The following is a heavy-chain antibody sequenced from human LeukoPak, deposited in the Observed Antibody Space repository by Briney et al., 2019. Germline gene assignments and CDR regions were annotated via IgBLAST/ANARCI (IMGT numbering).Heavy chain of an antibody. J-gene: IGHJ6*02. CDR2: IRYDGSNK. V-gene: IGHV3-30*02. D-gene: IGHD3-16*02. CDR3: ASPLRLGELSPPDV. CDR1: GFTFSSYG. Sequence: GGSLRLSCAASGFTFSSYGMHWVRQAPGKGLEWVAFIRYDGSNKHYADSVKGRFTISRDNSKNTLYLQMNSLRAEDTAVYYCASPLRLGELSPPDVWGQGTTVTVSS.